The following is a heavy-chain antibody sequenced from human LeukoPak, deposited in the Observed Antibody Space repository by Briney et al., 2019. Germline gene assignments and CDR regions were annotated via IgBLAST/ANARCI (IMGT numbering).Heavy chain of an antibody. J-gene: IGHJ4*02. V-gene: IGHV1-18*01. Sequence: ASVKVSCKASGYTFTSYGISWVRQAPGQGLEWMGWISAYNGNTNYAQKLQGRVTMTADTSTSTAYMELRSLRSDDTAVYYCARDHYHKIHSVMVTAPDYWGQGTLVIVSS. CDR1: GYTFTSYG. CDR3: ARDHYHKIHSVMVTAPDY. CDR2: ISAYNGNT. D-gene: IGHD2-21*02.